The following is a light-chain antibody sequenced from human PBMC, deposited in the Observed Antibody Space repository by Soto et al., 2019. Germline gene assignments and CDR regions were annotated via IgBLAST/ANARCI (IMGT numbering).Light chain of an antibody. J-gene: IGLJ1*01. CDR3: HSYDSRLNCYV. CDR1: SSNIGAGID. Sequence: QPVLTQPPSVSGAPGQRVTISCTGSSSNIGAGIDVHWYQKFPGTAPKLLIYANTNRPSGVPDRFSGSKSDTSASLAITGLQADDEADYYCHSYDSRLNCYVFGTGTKLTVL. V-gene: IGLV1-40*01. CDR2: ANT.